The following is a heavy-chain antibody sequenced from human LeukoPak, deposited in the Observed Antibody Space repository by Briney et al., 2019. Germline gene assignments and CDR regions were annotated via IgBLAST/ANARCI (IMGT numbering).Heavy chain of an antibody. CDR1: GYTFTGYD. V-gene: IGHV1-2*02. D-gene: IGHD1-14*01. J-gene: IGHJ4*02. CDR3: ARFLWRAGGFDY. Sequence: GSVRVSCKASGYTFTGYDMHWVRQAPGQGLEWMGWINPNSGGTNYAQKVKGRVTMTRDTSISTAYMELSRLRSDDTAVYYCARFLWRAGGFDYWGQGTLVTVSS. CDR2: INPNSGGT.